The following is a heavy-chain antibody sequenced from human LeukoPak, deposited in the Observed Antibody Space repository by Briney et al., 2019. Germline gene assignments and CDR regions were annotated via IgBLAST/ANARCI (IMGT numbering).Heavy chain of an antibody. D-gene: IGHD2-15*01. Sequence: ASVKVSCKASGYTFTSYHISWVRQAPGQGLEWMRWVRGYNDDTNYAQKLQGRVTMTTDTSTSTAYMELRSLRSDDTAVYCCARSYCSGGNCLNFDYWGQGTLVTVSS. J-gene: IGHJ4*02. CDR3: ARSYCSGGNCLNFDY. CDR2: VRGYNDDT. CDR1: GYTFTSYH. V-gene: IGHV1-18*01.